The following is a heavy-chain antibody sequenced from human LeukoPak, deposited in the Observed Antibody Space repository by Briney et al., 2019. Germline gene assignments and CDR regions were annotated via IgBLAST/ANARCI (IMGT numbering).Heavy chain of an antibody. CDR2: ISGSGGST. CDR1: GFTFSSYA. Sequence: GGSLRLSCAASGFTFSSYAMSWVRQAPGKGLEWVSGISGSGGSTYYADSVKGRFTISRDNSKNTLYLQMNSLRAEDTAVYYCAKDPKYYDILTGYYRDYYYYGMDVWGQGTTVTVSS. J-gene: IGHJ6*02. D-gene: IGHD3-9*01. V-gene: IGHV3-23*01. CDR3: AKDPKYYDILTGYYRDYYYYGMDV.